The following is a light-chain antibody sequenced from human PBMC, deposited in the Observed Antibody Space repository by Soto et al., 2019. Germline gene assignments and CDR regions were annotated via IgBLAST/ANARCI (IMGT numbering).Light chain of an antibody. CDR1: SSNIGSNY. Sequence: QSVVPQPPSVSGTPGQRVTISCSGSSSNIGSNYVYWYQQLPGAAPKLLIYGTNQRPSGVPDRFSGSKPGASASLAISGLRSDDEADYHCAVWEASLSAMFFGGGTKLTVL. J-gene: IGLJ2*01. CDR2: GTN. V-gene: IGLV1-47*01. CDR3: AVWEASLSAMF.